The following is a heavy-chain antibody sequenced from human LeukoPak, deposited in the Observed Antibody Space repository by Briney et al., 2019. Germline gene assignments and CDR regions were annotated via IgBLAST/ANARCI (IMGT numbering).Heavy chain of an antibody. J-gene: IGHJ4*02. Sequence: PSETLSLTCTVSGGSISSSSYYWGWIRQPPGKGLEWIGSIYYSGSTYYSPSLKSRVTISLDTSKNQVSLKLSSVTAADTAVYYCARGSSPFDYWGQGTLVTVSS. CDR2: IYYSGST. V-gene: IGHV4-39*07. CDR1: GGSISSSSYY. CDR3: ARGSSPFDY.